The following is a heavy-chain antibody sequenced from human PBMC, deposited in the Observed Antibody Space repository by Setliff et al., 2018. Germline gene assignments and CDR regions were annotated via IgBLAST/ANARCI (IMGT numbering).Heavy chain of an antibody. CDR3: AGGRRYDYGWDFDY. CDR1: GYSISSGHY. D-gene: IGHD4-17*01. V-gene: IGHV4-38-2*02. Sequence: SETLSLTCTVSGYSISSGHYWGWIRQPPGKGLEWIGSISHSGSTYYNPSLRSRVTISLDTSKNQFSPKLTSATAADTAVYYCAGGRRYDYGWDFDYWGQGTLVTVSS. CDR2: ISHSGST. J-gene: IGHJ4*02.